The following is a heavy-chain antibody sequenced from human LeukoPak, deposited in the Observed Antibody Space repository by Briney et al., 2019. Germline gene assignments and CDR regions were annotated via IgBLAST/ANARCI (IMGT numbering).Heavy chain of an antibody. CDR3: ARVRSRGWYFDY. CDR1: GGSVNSGGYS. CDR2: IYDTGST. V-gene: IGHV4-30-4*07. Sequence: SETLSLTCVVSGGSVNSGGYSWSWIRQPPGKGLEWIGYIYDTGSTLYNPSLESRVTISVDTSKNQFSLKLSSVTAADTAVYYCARVRSRGWYFDYWGQGTLVTVSS. J-gene: IGHJ4*02. D-gene: IGHD4-17*01.